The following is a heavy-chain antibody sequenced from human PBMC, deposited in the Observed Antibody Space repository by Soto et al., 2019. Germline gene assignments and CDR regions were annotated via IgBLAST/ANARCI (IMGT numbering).Heavy chain of an antibody. CDR3: ARDGWGLGYYYYGMDV. V-gene: IGHV6-1*01. J-gene: IGHJ6*02. CDR2: TYYRSKWYN. CDR1: AGIVASNSAA. D-gene: IGHD2-2*03. Sequence: PSRTLSLACANSAGIVASNSAAWNCIRQSPSRGLEWLGRTYYRSKWYNDYAVSVKSRITINPDTSKNQFSLQLNSVTPEDTAVYYCARDGWGLGYYYYGMDVWGQGTTVTVSS.